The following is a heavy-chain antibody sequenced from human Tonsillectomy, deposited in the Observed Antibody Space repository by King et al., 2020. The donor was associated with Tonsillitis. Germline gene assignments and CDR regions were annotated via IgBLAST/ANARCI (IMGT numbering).Heavy chain of an antibody. CDR3: ARDTTFGGLIAFDP. CDR1: GGSISSSGYS. D-gene: IGHD3-16*02. CDR2: IYYTGST. V-gene: IGHV4-30-4*07. J-gene: IGHJ5*02. Sequence: QLRESGPGLVKPSQTLSLTCAVSGGSISSSGYSWSWIRQPPGKGLEWIGYIYYTGSTYYNPSLKSRVTISVDTSKNQFSLKLSSVTAADTAVYYCARDTTFGGLIAFDPWGQGTLVTVSS.